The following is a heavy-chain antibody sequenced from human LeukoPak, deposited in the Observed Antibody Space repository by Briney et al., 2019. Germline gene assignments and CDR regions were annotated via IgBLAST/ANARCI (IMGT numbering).Heavy chain of an antibody. V-gene: IGHV3-30*02. CDR3: ARDFDAAGPYYFDY. D-gene: IGHD6-13*01. CDR2: IRYDGSNK. Sequence: GGSLRLSCAAPGFTFSSYGMHWVRQAPGKGLEWVAFIRYDGSNKYYADSVKGRFTISGDNSKNTLYLQMNSLRAEDTAVYYCARDFDAAGPYYFDYWGQGTLVTVSS. CDR1: GFTFSSYG. J-gene: IGHJ4*02.